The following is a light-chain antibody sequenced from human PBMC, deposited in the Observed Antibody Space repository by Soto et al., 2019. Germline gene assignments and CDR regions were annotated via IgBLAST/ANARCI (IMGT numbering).Light chain of an antibody. Sequence: EIVLTQSPGTLYLSPGERATLSCRASQSVSSSYLARYQQKPGQAPRLLIYGASSRATGIPDRFSGSGSGTDFTLTISRLEPEDFAVYYCQQYGSSPYTFGQGTKLEIK. CDR1: QSVSSSY. V-gene: IGKV3-20*01. CDR3: QQYGSSPYT. J-gene: IGKJ2*01. CDR2: GAS.